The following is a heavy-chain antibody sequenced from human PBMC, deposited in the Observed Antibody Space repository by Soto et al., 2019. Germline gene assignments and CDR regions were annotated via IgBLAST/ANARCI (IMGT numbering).Heavy chain of an antibody. J-gene: IGHJ4*02. CDR3: ARERSRYDRSGYYRPDY. CDR1: AVTFTSYF. Sequence: ASVTFSCTAPAVTFTSYFMHLVRQAPGQGLEWMGGIIPILGTPSYAQRFQGRVTITADKSTSTAYMELSSLRSEDTAVYYCARERSRYDRSGYYRPDYWGQGTLVNVST. CDR2: IIPILGTP. D-gene: IGHD3-22*01. V-gene: IGHV1-69*06.